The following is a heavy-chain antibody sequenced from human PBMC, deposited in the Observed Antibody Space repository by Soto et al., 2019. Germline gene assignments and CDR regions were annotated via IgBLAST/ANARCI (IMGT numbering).Heavy chain of an antibody. CDR2: ISSSSSYI. CDR3: ARDRRYYDSSGYKGYYYGMDV. D-gene: IGHD3-22*01. CDR1: GFTFSSYS. J-gene: IGHJ6*02. V-gene: IGHV3-21*01. Sequence: GGSLRLSCAASGFTFSSYSMNWVRQAPGKGLEWVSSISSSSSYIYYADSVKGRFTISRDNAKNSLYLQMNSLRAEDTAVYYCARDRRYYDSSGYKGYYYGMDVWGQGTTVTVSS.